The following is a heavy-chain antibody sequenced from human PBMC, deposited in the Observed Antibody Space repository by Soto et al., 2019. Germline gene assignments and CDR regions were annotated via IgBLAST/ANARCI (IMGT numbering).Heavy chain of an antibody. CDR2: ISYDGSNK. D-gene: IGHD3-3*01. V-gene: IGHV3-30-3*01. J-gene: IGHJ6*02. CDR3: ARDAATIWSGHYYYYGMDV. CDR1: GFTFSSYA. Sequence: QVQLVESGGGVVQPGRSLRLSCAASGFTFSSYAMHWVRQAPGKGLEWVAVISYDGSNKYYADSVKGRFTISRDNSKNTLYLQMNSLRAEDTAVYYCARDAATIWSGHYYYYGMDVWGQGTTVTVSS.